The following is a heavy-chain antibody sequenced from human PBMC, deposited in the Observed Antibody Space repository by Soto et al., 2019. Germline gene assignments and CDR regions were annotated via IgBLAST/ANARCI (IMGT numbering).Heavy chain of an antibody. J-gene: IGHJ3*02. CDR1: GDSVSSFSSA. CDR2: IYYRSKWDN. V-gene: IGHV6-1*01. D-gene: IGHD6-25*01. Sequence: SQTLSLTCAISGDSVSSFSSAWNWIRQSPSRVLEWLGRIYYRSKWDNDYAVSVKSRITINPDTSKNQFSLLLNSVTPEDTALYYCARYSSALSQYAFDIWGQGPMITVSS. CDR3: ARYSSALSQYAFDI.